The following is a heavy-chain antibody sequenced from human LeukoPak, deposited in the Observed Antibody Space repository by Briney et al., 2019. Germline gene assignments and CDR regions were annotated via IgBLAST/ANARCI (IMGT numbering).Heavy chain of an antibody. CDR2: IDEDGRIT. Sequence: HPGGSLRLSCAASGFNFSDHCMHWVRQVPCKGLVRVSRIDEDGRITNYADSVNGRFSISRDNAKNTLYLQMNSLRDEDTALYYCTRDLGGRSGYWGQGTLVTVSA. CDR3: TRDLGGRSGY. CDR1: GFNFSDHC. V-gene: IGHV3-74*01. J-gene: IGHJ4*02. D-gene: IGHD1-26*01.